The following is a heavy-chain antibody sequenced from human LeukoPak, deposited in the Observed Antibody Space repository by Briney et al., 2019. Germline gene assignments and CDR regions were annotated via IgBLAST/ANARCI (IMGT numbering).Heavy chain of an antibody. Sequence: GGSLRLSCAASGFIFNNYWMHWVRQAPGKGLEWVSYIVGSSSNIYYADSVKGRFTISRDNAKNSLYLQMDSLRAEDTAVYYCATDSPETAAFDYWGQGTLVTVSS. D-gene: IGHD1-1*01. V-gene: IGHV3-48*04. J-gene: IGHJ4*02. CDR1: GFIFNNYW. CDR2: IVGSSSNI. CDR3: ATDSPETAAFDY.